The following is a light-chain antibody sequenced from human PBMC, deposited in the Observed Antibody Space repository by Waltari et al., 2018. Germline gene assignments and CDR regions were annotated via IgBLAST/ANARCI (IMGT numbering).Light chain of an antibody. CDR1: SSDVGGYSL. CDR3: CSYVRNVTWV. V-gene: IGLV2-23*01. CDR2: EDS. Sequence: QSALTQPASVSGSPGQSITLPCIGTSSDVGGYSLVSWYQQHTGKAPKLMIYEDSKRPAGVSNRLSGLKTGNTASLTISGLQAEDGADYYCCSYVRNVTWVFGGGTKLTVL. J-gene: IGLJ3*02.